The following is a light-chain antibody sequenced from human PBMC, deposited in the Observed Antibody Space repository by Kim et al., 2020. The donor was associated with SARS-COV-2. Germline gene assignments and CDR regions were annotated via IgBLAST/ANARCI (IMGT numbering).Light chain of an antibody. CDR2: GAS. CDR1: QRVGSDN. Sequence: LSPGEKATRSCGPSQRVGSDNVAWYQHKPGLPPRLLIFGASRRATGVPGRFTGSGSGSDYTLTIDRLEPEDFAVYSCQQYGGSPRTFGQGTRVEI. V-gene: IGKV3D-20*01. CDR3: QQYGGSPRT. J-gene: IGKJ1*01.